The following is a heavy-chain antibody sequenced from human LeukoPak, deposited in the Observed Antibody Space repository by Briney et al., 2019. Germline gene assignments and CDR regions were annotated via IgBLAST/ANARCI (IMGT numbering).Heavy chain of an antibody. Sequence: GGSLRLSCAASGFTFSNYAMNWVRQAPGKGLEWVAVISYDGNKKYYADSVKGRFTISRDNSKNTLYLQMNSLRAEDMAVYYCARWKSLKGTFDYWGRGTLVTVSS. CDR2: ISYDGNKK. CDR3: ARWKSLKGTFDY. J-gene: IGHJ4*02. CDR1: GFTFSNYA. D-gene: IGHD1-7*01. V-gene: IGHV3-30*04.